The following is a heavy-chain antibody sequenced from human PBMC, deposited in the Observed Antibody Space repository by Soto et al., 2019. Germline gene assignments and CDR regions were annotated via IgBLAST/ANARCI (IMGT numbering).Heavy chain of an antibody. V-gene: IGHV4-59*12. CDR3: ARDPHYSYYYYGMDV. D-gene: IGHD4-4*01. CDR2: IYHSGIT. J-gene: IGHJ6*02. Sequence: SETLSLPCTVSGGSISSYYWSWIRQPPGKGLEWIGYIYHSGITYYNPSLKSRVNISVDMSKNQVSLKLSSVTAADTAVYYCARDPHYSYYYYGMDVWGQGTTVTVSS. CDR1: GGSISSYY.